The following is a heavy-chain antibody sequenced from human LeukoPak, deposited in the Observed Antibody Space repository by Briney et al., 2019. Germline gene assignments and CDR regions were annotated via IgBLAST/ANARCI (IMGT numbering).Heavy chain of an antibody. J-gene: IGHJ4*02. CDR2: IYPGDSDT. CDR3: ARLRDNWEDY. V-gene: IGHV5-51*01. CDR1: GYTFTSYW. Sequence: GESLKISCKGSGYTFTSYWIVWVRQMPGKGLEWRGIIYPGDSDTRYNPSFQGQVTISADKSISSAYLQWHGLKASDTAIYYCARLRDNWEDYWGQGTLVTVSS. D-gene: IGHD1-20*01.